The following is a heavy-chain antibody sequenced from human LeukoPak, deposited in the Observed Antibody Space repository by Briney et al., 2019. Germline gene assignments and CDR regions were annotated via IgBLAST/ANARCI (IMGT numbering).Heavy chain of an antibody. Sequence: SETLSLTCTVSGGSISSGGYYWSWIRQPAGKGLEWIGYIYYSGSTNYNPSLKSRVTISVDTPKNQFSLKLNSVTAADTAVYYCARGSQSRFDPWGQGTLVTVSS. V-gene: IGHV4-61*10. J-gene: IGHJ5*02. CDR1: GGSISSGGYY. D-gene: IGHD2-15*01. CDR2: IYYSGST. CDR3: ARGSQSRFDP.